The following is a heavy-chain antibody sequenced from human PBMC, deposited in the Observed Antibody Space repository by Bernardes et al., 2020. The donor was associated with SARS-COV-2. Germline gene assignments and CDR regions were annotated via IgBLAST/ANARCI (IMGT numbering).Heavy chain of an antibody. CDR2: IWYDGSNK. Sequence: LRLSCAASGFTFSSYGMHWVRQAPGKGLEWVAVIWYDGSNKYYADSVKGRFTISRDNSKNTLYLQMNSLRAEDTAVYYCARDIPALVDTATHPLPSIWGQGTTVTVSS. CDR1: GFTFSSYG. V-gene: IGHV3-33*01. CDR3: ARDIPALVDTATHPLPSI. D-gene: IGHD5-18*01. J-gene: IGHJ6*02.